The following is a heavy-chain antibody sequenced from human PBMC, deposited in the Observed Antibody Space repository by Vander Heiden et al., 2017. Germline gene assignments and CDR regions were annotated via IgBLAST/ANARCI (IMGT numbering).Heavy chain of an antibody. D-gene: IGHD4-17*01. J-gene: IGHJ3*02. Sequence: EVQLVESGGGLVQPGGSLRLSCVASGFTFRSYSMNWVRQAPGKGLEWVSYISSSSRTIYYADSVKGRFTIFRDNAKNSLYLQMNSLRDEDTAVYYCARDGRATVVTGGAFDIWGQGTRVTVSS. V-gene: IGHV3-48*02. CDR1: GFTFRSYS. CDR3: ARDGRATVVTGGAFDI. CDR2: ISSSSRTI.